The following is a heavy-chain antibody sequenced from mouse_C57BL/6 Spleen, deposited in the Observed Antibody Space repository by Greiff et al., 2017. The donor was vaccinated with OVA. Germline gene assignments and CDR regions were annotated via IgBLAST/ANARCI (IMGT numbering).Heavy chain of an antibody. D-gene: IGHD1-1*01. CDR3: ARRAVVAMDY. CDR1: GFTFSDYG. CDR2: ISSGSSTI. J-gene: IGHJ4*01. Sequence: EVKLVESGGGLVKPGGSLKLSCAASGFTFSDYGMHWVRQAPEKGLEWVAYISSGSSTIYYADTVKGRFTISRDNAKNTLFLQMTSLRSEDTAMYYCARRAVVAMDYWGQGTSVTVSS. V-gene: IGHV5-17*01.